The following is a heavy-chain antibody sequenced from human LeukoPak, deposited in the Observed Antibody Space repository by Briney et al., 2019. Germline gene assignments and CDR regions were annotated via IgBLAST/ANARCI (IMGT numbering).Heavy chain of an antibody. CDR2: INHSGST. CDR1: GGSFSGYY. D-gene: IGHD6-19*01. J-gene: IGHJ4*02. CDR3: ARGTKGYSSGWYPINYYFDY. Sequence: SETLSLTCAVYGGSFSGYYWSWIRQPPGKGLEWIGEINHSGSTNYNPSLKSRVTISVDTSKNQFSLKLSSVTAADTAVYYCARGTKGYSSGWYPINYYFDYWGQGTPVTVSS. V-gene: IGHV4-34*01.